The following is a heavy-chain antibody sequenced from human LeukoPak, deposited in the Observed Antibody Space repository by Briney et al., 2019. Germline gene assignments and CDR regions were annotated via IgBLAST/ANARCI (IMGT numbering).Heavy chain of an antibody. J-gene: IGHJ4*02. D-gene: IGHD6-19*01. V-gene: IGHV4-34*01. CDR3: AREGYSSGWYRY. CDR2: INHSGST. CDR1: GGSFSGYY. Sequence: SETLSLTCAAYGGSFSGYYWSWIRQPPGKGLEWIGEINHSGSTNYNPSLKSRVTISVDTSKNQFSLKLSSVTAADTAVYYCAREGYSSGWYRYWGQGTLVTVSS.